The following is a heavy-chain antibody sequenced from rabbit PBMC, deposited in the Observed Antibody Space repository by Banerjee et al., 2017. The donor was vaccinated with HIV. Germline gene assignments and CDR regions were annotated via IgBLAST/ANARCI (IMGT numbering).Heavy chain of an antibody. CDR2: IDPVFGIA. Sequence: QEQLVESGGGLVQPGGSLKLSCKASGFDFSTYGVSWVRQAPGKGLEWIGYIDPVFGIAVYASWVNGRFTISRNNAQNTVFLQMNSLTAADTATYFCVRDLFRDGAALWGPGTLVTVS. J-gene: IGHJ6*01. D-gene: IGHD2-1*01. CDR3: VRDLFRDGAAL. CDR1: GFDFSTYG. V-gene: IGHV1S47*01.